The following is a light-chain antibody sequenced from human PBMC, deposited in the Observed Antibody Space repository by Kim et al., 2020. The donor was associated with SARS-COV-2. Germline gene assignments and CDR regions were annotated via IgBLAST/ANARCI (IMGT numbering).Light chain of an antibody. J-gene: IGLJ3*02. V-gene: IGLV3-21*04. Sequence: HGKPARITCGGNNIGSKSVHWYQQKPGQAPVLVIYYDSDRPSGIPERFSGSNSGNTATLTISRVEAGDEADYYCQVWDSSSDHPVFGGGTKLTVL. CDR3: QVWDSSSDHPV. CDR1: NIGSKS. CDR2: YDS.